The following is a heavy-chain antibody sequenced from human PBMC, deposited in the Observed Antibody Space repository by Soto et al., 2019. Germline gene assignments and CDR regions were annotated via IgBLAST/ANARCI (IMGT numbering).Heavy chain of an antibody. CDR1: GGSITSYH. CDR2: TSYTGNT. Sequence: SETLSLTCIVSGGSITSYHWSWIRQLPEKGLEWIAYTSYTGNTNYNPSFQSRVTISIDTSKNQLSLKMTSMTAADTAVYYCATKNYYYDSSGYYDDGMDVCGQVTTVTVSS. J-gene: IGHJ6*02. D-gene: IGHD3-22*01. CDR3: ATKNYYYDSSGYYDDGMDV. V-gene: IGHV4-59*03.